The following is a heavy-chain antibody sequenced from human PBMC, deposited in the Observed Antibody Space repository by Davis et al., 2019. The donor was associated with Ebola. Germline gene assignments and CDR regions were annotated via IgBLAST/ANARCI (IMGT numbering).Heavy chain of an antibody. CDR3: ARDSDDYSFDY. J-gene: IGHJ4*02. Sequence: GGSLRLSCAASGFTVSTKYMSWVRQAPGKGLEWVSYISSSGSTIYYADSVKGRFTISRDNSKNTLYLQMNSLRPEDTAVYYCARDSDDYSFDYWGQGTLVTVSS. D-gene: IGHD4-11*01. V-gene: IGHV3-11*04. CDR1: GFTVSTKY. CDR2: ISSSGSTI.